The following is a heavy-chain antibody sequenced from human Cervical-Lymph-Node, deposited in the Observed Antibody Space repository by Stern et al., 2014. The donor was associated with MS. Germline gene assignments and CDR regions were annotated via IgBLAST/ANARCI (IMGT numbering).Heavy chain of an antibody. CDR3: ARDRYGDPFDY. D-gene: IGHD4-17*01. V-gene: IGHV1-2*02. CDR1: GYTFRDYY. J-gene: IGHJ4*02. CDR2: INPNSGST. Sequence: VQLVESGAELKKPGASMKVSCKTSGYTFRDYYIQWVRQAPGQGLEYMGLINPNSGSTSYAQKFRGRVTMTSDTSINTAYLELNGLQSDDTAIYYCARDRYGDPFDYWGQGTLVTVSS.